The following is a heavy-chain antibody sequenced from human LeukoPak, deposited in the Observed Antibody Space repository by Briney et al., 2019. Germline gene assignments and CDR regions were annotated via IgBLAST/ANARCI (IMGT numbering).Heavy chain of an antibody. D-gene: IGHD3-16*01. Sequence: GESLKISCKGSGYSFTSYWIGWVRQMPGKGLEWMGIIYPGDSDTRYSPSFQGQVTISADKSISTAYLQWSSLKASDTAMYYCARSLVESGFYYGMDVWGQGTTVTVSS. CDR3: ARSLVESGFYYGMDV. CDR2: IYPGDSDT. CDR1: GYSFTSYW. V-gene: IGHV5-51*01. J-gene: IGHJ6*02.